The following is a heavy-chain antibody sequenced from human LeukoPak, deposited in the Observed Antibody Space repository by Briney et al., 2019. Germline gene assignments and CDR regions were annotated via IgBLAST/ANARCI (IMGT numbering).Heavy chain of an antibody. V-gene: IGHV4-39*07. D-gene: IGHD1-26*01. CDR1: GGSISSSSYY. CDR2: IYYSGST. CDR3: ARVRGSYYDY. Sequence: PSETLSLTCTVSGGSISSSSYYWGWIRQPPGKGLEWIGSIYYSGSTYYNPSLKSRVTISVDTSKNQFSLKLSSVTAADTAVYYCARVRGSYYDYWGQGTLVTVSS. J-gene: IGHJ4*02.